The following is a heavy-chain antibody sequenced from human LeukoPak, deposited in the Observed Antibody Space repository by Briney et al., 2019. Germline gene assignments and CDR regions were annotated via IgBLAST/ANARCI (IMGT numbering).Heavy chain of an antibody. CDR1: GGSISSYY. D-gene: IGHD6-19*01. V-gene: IGHV4-4*07. CDR3: ARDGVAVAGNYFDY. CDR2: IYTSGST. J-gene: IGHJ4*02. Sequence: SETLSLTCTVSGGSISSYYWSWIRQPAGKGLEWIGRIYTSGSTNYNPSLKSRVTISVDTSKNQFSLKLSSVTAADTAVYYCARDGVAVAGNYFDYWGQGTLVTVSS.